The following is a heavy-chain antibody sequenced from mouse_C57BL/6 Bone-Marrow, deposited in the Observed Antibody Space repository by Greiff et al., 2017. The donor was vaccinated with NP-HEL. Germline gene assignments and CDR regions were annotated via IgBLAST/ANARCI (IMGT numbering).Heavy chain of an antibody. CDR1: GYSITSGYY. D-gene: IGHD1-1*01. J-gene: IGHJ2*01. Sequence: EVKLQESGPGLVKPSQSLSLTCSVTGYSITSGYYWNWIRQFPGNKLEWMGYISYDGSNNYNPSLKNRISITRDTSKNQFFLKLNSVTTEDTATYYCAREHYYGRIDYWGQGTTLTVSS. V-gene: IGHV3-6*01. CDR3: AREHYYGRIDY. CDR2: ISYDGSN.